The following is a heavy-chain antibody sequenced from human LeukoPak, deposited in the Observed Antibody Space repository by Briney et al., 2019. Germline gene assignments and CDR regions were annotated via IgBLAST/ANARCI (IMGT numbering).Heavy chain of an antibody. V-gene: IGHV1-2*04. CDR3: ARGVYGDYDY. Sequence: GASVKVSCKASGYTFTGYYMHWVRQAPGQGLEWMGWINPNSGGTNYAQKFQGWVTMTRNTSISTAYMELSSLRSEDTAVYYCARGVYGDYDYWGQGTLVTVSS. J-gene: IGHJ4*02. D-gene: IGHD4-17*01. CDR2: INPNSGGT. CDR1: GYTFTGYY.